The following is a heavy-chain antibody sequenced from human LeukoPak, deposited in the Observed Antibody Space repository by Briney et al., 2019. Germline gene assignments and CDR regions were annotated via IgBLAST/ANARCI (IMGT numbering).Heavy chain of an antibody. CDR3: ARHRAYSSSSPFDY. Sequence: ASVKVSCKASGHTFTGYYMHWVRQAPGQGLEWMGWISAYNGNTNYAQKLQGRVTMTTDTSTSTAYMELRSLRSDDTAVYYCARHRAYSSSSPFDYWGQGTLVTVSS. CDR1: GHTFTGYY. D-gene: IGHD6-6*01. V-gene: IGHV1-18*04. J-gene: IGHJ4*02. CDR2: ISAYNGNT.